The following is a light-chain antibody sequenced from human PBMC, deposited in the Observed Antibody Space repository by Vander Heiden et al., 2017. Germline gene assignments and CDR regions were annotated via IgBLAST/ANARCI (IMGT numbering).Light chain of an antibody. J-gene: IGKJ2*01. CDR3: QQSFSSPYT. Sequence: DIQMTQSPSSLSASVGDRVTIPSRASQHINTFLNWDQQKPGTAPRLLIYGASTLQTGVPSRFSGSGSGTDFTLTINSLQPGDLATYFCQQSFSSPYTFGQGAKLEIK. CDR2: GAS. CDR1: QHINTF. V-gene: IGKV1-39*01.